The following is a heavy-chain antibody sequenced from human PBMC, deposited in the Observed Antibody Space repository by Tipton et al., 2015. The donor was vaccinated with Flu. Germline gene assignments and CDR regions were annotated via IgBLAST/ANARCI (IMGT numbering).Heavy chain of an antibody. J-gene: IGHJ4*02. CDR3: ARQGQTPAYYFDN. CDR1: GYSISRVYY. Sequence: TLSLTCDVSGYSISRVYYWGWIRQPPGKGLEWIGSIQYSGNTYYNPSLKSRVAMSVDTSTNRFSLKLTSVGAADTARYYCARQGQTPAYYFDNWGQGTLVTVSS. CDR2: IQYSGNT. V-gene: IGHV4-38-2*01.